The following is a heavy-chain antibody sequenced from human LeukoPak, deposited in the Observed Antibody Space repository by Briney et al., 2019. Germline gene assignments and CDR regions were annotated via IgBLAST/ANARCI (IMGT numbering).Heavy chain of an antibody. D-gene: IGHD2-2*01. J-gene: IGHJ5*02. CDR2: INHSGST. Sequence: SETLSLTCAVYGGSFSGYYWSWIRQPPGKGLEWIGEINHSGSTNYNPSLKSRVTISVDTSKNQFSLKLSSVTAADTAVYYCAREYPGGYCSSTSCKKGYNWFDPWGQGTLVTVSS. V-gene: IGHV4-34*01. CDR1: GGSFSGYY. CDR3: AREYPGGYCSSTSCKKGYNWFDP.